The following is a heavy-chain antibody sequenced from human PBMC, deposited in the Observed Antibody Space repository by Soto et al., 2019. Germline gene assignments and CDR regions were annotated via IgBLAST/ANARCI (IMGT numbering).Heavy chain of an antibody. CDR1: GYSFSYYG. CDR3: ARDGTYDGIGHWVADSAFEL. V-gene: IGHV1-18*01. CDR2: INTLNGDT. J-gene: IGHJ3*01. D-gene: IGHD3-22*01. Sequence: QLVQSRGEVKMPGASVTVSCKASGYSFSYYGISWVRQAPGQGLEWMGWINTLNGDTNYAQRFLGRFAMTTERSTTTAYMQLRSLTSDDTAVYYCARDGTYDGIGHWVADSAFELWGQGTTVSVSS.